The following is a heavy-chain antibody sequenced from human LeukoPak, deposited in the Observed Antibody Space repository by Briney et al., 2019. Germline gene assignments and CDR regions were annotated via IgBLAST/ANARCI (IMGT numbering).Heavy chain of an antibody. CDR1: GFTFSSYA. CDR2: ISPSGGGA. J-gene: IGHJ4*02. V-gene: IGHV3-23*01. D-gene: IGHD3-9*01. Sequence: GGSLTLSCAASGFTFSSYAMSWVRQAPGKGPEWVSGISPSGGGAYYADSVKGRFTFSRDTSKNTLYLQMDSLRAEDTAIYYCAKDRPLRYFGGAIDYWGQGTLVTVSS. CDR3: AKDRPLRYFGGAIDY.